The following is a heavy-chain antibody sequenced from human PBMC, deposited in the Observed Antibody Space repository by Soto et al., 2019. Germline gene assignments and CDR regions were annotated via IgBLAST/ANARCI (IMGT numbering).Heavy chain of an antibody. CDR3: AKDLLRYYYDSSGYYPLDY. CDR2: ISGSGGST. CDR1: GFTFSSYA. D-gene: IGHD3-22*01. V-gene: IGHV3-23*01. J-gene: IGHJ4*02. Sequence: PAGSLRLSCAASGFTFSSYAMSWVRQAPGKGLEWVSAISGSGGSTYYADSVKGRFTISRDNSKNTLYLQMNSLRAEDTAVYYCAKDLLRYYYDSSGYYPLDYWGQGTLVTVSS.